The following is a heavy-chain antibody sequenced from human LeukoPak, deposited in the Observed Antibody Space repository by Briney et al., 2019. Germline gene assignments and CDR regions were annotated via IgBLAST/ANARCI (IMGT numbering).Heavy chain of an antibody. CDR2: ISGGGGST. CDR1: GFSFSSYG. J-gene: IGHJ4*02. Sequence: GGSLRLSCAASGFSFSSYGMTWVRQAPGKGLEWVSSISGGGGSTNSADSVRGRFTISRDNSKNTLYLQMNRLRAEDTAVYYCAKSSYYDSSGYYREYYFDRWGQGTLVTVSS. D-gene: IGHD3-22*01. CDR3: AKSSYYDSSGYYREYYFDR. V-gene: IGHV3-23*01.